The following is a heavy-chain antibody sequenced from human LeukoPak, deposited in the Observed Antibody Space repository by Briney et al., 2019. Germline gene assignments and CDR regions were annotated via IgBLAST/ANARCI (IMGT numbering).Heavy chain of an antibody. CDR1: GGSFSGYY. Sequence: SETLSLTCAVYGGSFSGYYWSWIRQPPGKGLEWIGEINHSGSTNYNPSLKSRVTISVDTSKNQFSLKLSSVTAADTAVYYCSGYSWNAFDIWGQGTMVTVSS. J-gene: IGHJ3*02. CDR2: INHSGST. CDR3: SGYSWNAFDI. D-gene: IGHD3-22*01. V-gene: IGHV4-34*03.